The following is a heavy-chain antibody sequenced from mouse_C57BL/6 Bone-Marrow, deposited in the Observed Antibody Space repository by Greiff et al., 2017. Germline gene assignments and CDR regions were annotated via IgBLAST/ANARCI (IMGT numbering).Heavy chain of an antibody. D-gene: IGHD1-1*01. CDR2: IDPENGDT. Sequence: VQLKESGAELVRPGASVKLSCTASGFNIKDDYMHWVKLRPEQGLEWIGWIDPENGDTEYASKFQGKATITADTSSNTAYLQLSSLTSEDTAVYYCTMGYGSSCYFDYWGQGTTLTVSS. CDR1: GFNIKDDY. CDR3: TMGYGSSCYFDY. J-gene: IGHJ2*01. V-gene: IGHV14-4*01.